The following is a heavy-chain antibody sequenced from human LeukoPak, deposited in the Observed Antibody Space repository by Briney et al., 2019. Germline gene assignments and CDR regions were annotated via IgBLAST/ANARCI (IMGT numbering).Heavy chain of an antibody. D-gene: IGHD5-12*01. Sequence: PPETLSLTCTVSGGSICGYFWTWIRPPAGKGLEWIGRMYSTCSNNITPSPKSPDTMSLDTSTNHFSLHLTSGTAAGTAVYYCAREPTSGREPTSGRPLDYWGQGTLVTVSS. CDR1: GGSICGYF. CDR3: AREPTSGREPTSGRPLDY. J-gene: IGHJ4*02. V-gene: IGHV4-4*07. CDR2: MYSTCSN.